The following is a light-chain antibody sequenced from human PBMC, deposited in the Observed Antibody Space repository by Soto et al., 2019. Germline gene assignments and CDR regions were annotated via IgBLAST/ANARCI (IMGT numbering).Light chain of an antibody. Sequence: QSALTQPASVSGSPGQSITISCTGTSSDIGGYNFVSWYQQHPGKAPKLMIFDVSNRPSGVSNRFSGSKSGNTASLSISGLQAEDEADYYCYSYPINNTWVFGGGTKLTVL. CDR1: SSDIGGYNF. CDR2: DVS. CDR3: YSYPINNTWV. V-gene: IGLV2-14*01. J-gene: IGLJ3*02.